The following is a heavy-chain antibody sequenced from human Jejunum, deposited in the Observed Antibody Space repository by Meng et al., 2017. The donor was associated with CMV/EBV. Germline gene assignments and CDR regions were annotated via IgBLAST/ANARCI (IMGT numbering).Heavy chain of an antibody. CDR2: IYTSGST. J-gene: IGHJ4*02. CDR1: GYSVSSRKW. CDR3: ARENSGYDY. V-gene: IGHV4-28*03. Sequence: VQVQESGPDLVTPSDPLSLPCSVSGYSVSSRKWWGWLRQPPGKGLVWIGRIYTSGSTHYNPSLKSRVTMSVDTSKNQFSLKLSSVTAADTAVYYCARENSGYDYWGQGTLVTVFS. D-gene: IGHD5-12*01.